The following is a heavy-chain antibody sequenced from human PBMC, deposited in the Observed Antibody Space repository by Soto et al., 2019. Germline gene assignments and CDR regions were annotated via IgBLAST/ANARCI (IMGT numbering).Heavy chain of an antibody. CDR2: IYYSVST. CDR1: GDSISLSTYY. J-gene: IGHJ4*02. D-gene: IGHD6-13*01. V-gene: IGHV4-39*01. Sequence: PSETLSLTCSVSGDSISLSTYYCGWIRQPPGKGLEWIGNIYYSVSTSYNPSLKSRVTMSVDTSKNQFSLKLSSVAATDTAVYYCARLVGRGSWKLDYWGQGTLVTVSS. CDR3: ARLVGRGSWKLDY.